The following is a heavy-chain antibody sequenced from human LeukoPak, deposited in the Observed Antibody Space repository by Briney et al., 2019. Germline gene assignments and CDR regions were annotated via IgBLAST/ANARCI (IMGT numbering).Heavy chain of an antibody. J-gene: IGHJ4*02. V-gene: IGHV1-69*06. CDR3: ASSGRKDYYHSSGYPH. Sequence: GASVKVSCKASVGTFSSYAISWVRQAPGQGLEWMGRIIPIFGTANYAQKFQGRVTITADKSTSTAYMELSSLRSEDTAVYYCASSGRKDYYHSSGYPHWGQGTLVTVSS. D-gene: IGHD3-22*01. CDR2: IIPIFGTA. CDR1: VGTFSSYA.